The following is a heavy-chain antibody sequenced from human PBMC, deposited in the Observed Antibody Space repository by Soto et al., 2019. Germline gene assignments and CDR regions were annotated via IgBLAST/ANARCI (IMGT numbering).Heavy chain of an antibody. Sequence: PGESLKISCKGSGYSFTSYWIGWVRQMPGKGLEWMGIIYPGDSDTRYSPSFQGQVTISADKSISTAYLQWSSLKASDTAMYYCARHVTISDNRFDPWGQGTLVTVSS. CDR3: ARHVTISDNRFDP. CDR1: GYSFTSYW. V-gene: IGHV5-51*01. D-gene: IGHD3-9*01. J-gene: IGHJ5*02. CDR2: IYPGDSDT.